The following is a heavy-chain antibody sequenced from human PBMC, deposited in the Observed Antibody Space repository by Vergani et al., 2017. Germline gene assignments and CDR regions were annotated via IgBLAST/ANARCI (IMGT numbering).Heavy chain of an antibody. D-gene: IGHD6-19*01. Sequence: QVQLVQSGAEVQKPGASVKVSCKASGYTFTSYAMHWVRQAPGQRLEWMGWINAGNGNTKQSQKFQGRVTITRDTSASTAYMELSSLRSEDTAVYYCARRRIAVAGGYFQHWGQGTLVTVSS. CDR3: ARRRIAVAGGYFQH. CDR2: INAGNGNT. J-gene: IGHJ1*01. CDR1: GYTFTSYA. V-gene: IGHV1-3*01.